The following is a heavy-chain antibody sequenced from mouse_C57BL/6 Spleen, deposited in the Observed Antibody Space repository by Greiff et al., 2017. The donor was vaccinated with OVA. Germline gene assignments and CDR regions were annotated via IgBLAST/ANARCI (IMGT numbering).Heavy chain of an antibody. CDR1: GYTFTSYW. J-gene: IGHJ2*01. D-gene: IGHD1-1*01. CDR3: FIATVVADY. CDR2: IDTSDSYT. V-gene: IGHV1-59*01. Sequence: QVQLQQPGAELVRPGTSVKLSCKASGYTFTSYWMNWVKQRPGQGLEWIGVIDTSDSYTNYNQKFKGKVTLTVDTAYSQAYMQLSSLTSETSAVYYSFIATVVADYWGQGTTLTVSS.